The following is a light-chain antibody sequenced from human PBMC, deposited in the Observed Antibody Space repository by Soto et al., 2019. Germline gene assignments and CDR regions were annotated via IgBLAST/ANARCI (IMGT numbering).Light chain of an antibody. V-gene: IGKV3-20*01. J-gene: IGKJ5*01. CDR3: QQYGSSPIT. CDR2: GAS. Sequence: EIVLTQSPGTLSWSPGERATLSCRASQSVSSSSLAWYQQKPGQAPRLLVYGASSRATGVPDRFSGSGSGTDFTLSISRQEPEDFAVYYCQQYGSSPITFGQGTRREIK. CDR1: QSVSSSS.